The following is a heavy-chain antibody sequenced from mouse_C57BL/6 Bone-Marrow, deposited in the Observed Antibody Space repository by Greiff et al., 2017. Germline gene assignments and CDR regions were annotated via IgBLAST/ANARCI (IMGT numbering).Heavy chain of an antibody. CDR1: GYTFTSYD. D-gene: IGHD2-2*01. V-gene: IGHV1-85*01. Sequence: QVQLKESGPELVKPGASVKLSCKASGYTFTSYDINWVKQRPGQGLEWIGWIYPRDGSTKYNEKFKGKATLTVDKSSSTAYMQLSSLTSEDSAVYFCARLGYHWYFDVWGTGTTVTVSS. J-gene: IGHJ1*03. CDR3: ARLGYHWYFDV. CDR2: IYPRDGST.